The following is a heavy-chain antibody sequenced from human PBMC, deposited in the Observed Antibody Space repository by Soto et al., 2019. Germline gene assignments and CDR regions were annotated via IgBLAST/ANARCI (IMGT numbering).Heavy chain of an antibody. CDR1: GFTFSSAW. Sequence: EVQLVESGGGLVKPGESLRLSCAASGFTFSSAWMNWVRQAPGKGLEWVGRIKTKSEGGSTQYPAPVKGRFTISRDDSKNTLSLQLSSLKIEDPAVYYCTTGSNEGYWGQGTLVTVSS. CDR3: TTGSNEGY. D-gene: IGHD1-1*01. J-gene: IGHJ4*02. CDR2: IKTKSEGGST. V-gene: IGHV3-15*07.